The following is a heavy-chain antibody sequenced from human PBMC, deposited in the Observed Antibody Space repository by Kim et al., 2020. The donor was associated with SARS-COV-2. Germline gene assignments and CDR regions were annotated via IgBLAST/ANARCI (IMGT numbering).Heavy chain of an antibody. CDR3: ATGFDRESY. Sequence: GGSLRLSCAGSGFAFNTYTITWVRQAPGKGLEWFSSILRASSATFYADSVRGRFTISRDDSKNSVFLQMIGLRGDDTAVYYCATGFDRESYWGQGTQVTVSS. CDR1: GFAFNTYT. V-gene: IGHV3-21*06. D-gene: IGHD1-26*01. J-gene: IGHJ4*01. CDR2: ILRASSAT.